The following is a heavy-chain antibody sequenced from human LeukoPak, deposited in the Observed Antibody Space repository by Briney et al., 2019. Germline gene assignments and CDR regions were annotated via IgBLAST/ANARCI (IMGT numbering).Heavy chain of an antibody. CDR1: GFTFDDYT. V-gene: IGHV3-20*04. Sequence: GGSLRLSCAASGFTFDDYTMHWVRQPPGKGLEWVSGISWNGGDTSYADSVKGRFIISRDNAKNSLYLQMNSLRAEDTAFYYCARASSGYPYFYYMDFWGKGTTVTVSS. D-gene: IGHD5-12*01. CDR2: ISWNGGDT. J-gene: IGHJ6*03. CDR3: ARASSGYPYFYYMDF.